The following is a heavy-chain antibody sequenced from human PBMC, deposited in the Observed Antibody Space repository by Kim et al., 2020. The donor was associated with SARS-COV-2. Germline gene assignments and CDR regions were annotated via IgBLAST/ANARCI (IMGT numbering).Heavy chain of an antibody. Sequence: ASVKVSCQASGYTFTSYGITWVRQAPGQGLEWMGWIHTYTGNTNYAQKFQGRVTMTTDTSTTTAYMELRSLRSDDTAVYYCARDQAPYDYWGQGTLVTVSS. J-gene: IGHJ4*02. CDR2: IHTYTGNT. CDR1: GYTFTSYG. V-gene: IGHV1-18*01. CDR3: ARDQAPYDY.